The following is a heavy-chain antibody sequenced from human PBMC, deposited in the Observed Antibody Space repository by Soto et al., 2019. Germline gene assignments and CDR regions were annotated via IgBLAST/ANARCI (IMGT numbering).Heavy chain of an antibody. Sequence: EVQLLESGGGLVQPGGSLRLACAASGFTFNNYAMNWVRQAPGRGLEWVSIISPNGDSTYYADSVKGRFTISRDNSQNTVFLQMNSLRAEDTAIYFCAKVPLTDYLRYAPHRWGQGTLVTVSS. CDR3: AKVPLTDYLRYAPHR. D-gene: IGHD2-8*01. J-gene: IGHJ3*01. CDR1: GFTFNNYA. V-gene: IGHV3-23*01. CDR2: ISPNGDST.